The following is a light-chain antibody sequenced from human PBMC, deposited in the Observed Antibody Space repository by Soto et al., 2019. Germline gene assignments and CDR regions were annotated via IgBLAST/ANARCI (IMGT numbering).Light chain of an antibody. V-gene: IGKV1-5*01. J-gene: IGKJ4*01. CDR3: QQRGTWPRVT. CDR2: DAS. Sequence: DFQMTQSPSTLSASVGDRVTITCRASQNIRSRLAWFQQKPGKAPKLLIYDASSLESGVPQRFSGSGSGTEFTLTISSLAPEDFAIYYCQQRGTWPRVTFGGGTKVDIK. CDR1: QNIRSR.